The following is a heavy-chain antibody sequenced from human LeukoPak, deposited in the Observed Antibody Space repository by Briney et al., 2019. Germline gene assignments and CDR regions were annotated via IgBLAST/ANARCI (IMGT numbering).Heavy chain of an antibody. CDR1: GGSFSGYY. V-gene: IGHV4-34*01. CDR3: ARKDILTGCFDY. CDR2: INHSGST. D-gene: IGHD3-9*01. J-gene: IGHJ4*02. Sequence: SETLSLTCAVYGGSFSGYYWSWIRQPPGKGLEWIGEINHSGSTNHNPSLKSRVTISVDTSKNQFSLKLSSVTAADTAVYYCARKDILTGCFDYWGQGTLVTVSS.